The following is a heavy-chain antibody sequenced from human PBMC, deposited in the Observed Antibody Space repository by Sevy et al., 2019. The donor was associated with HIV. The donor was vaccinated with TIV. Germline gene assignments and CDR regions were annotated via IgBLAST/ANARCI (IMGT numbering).Heavy chain of an antibody. D-gene: IGHD5-12*01. V-gene: IGHV3-48*01. CDR3: AREGGYSDQGMDV. J-gene: IGHJ6*02. Sequence: GGCLRLSCAASGFTFSSYDMNWVRQAPGKGLEWVSYISSSSSNIYYADSVKGRFTISRDNAKNSLYVQMNSLRAEDTAVYYCAREGGYSDQGMDVWGQGTTVTVSS. CDR2: ISSSSSNI. CDR1: GFTFSSYD.